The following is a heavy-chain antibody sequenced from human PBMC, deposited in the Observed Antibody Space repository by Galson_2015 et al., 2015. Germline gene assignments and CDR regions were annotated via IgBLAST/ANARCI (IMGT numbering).Heavy chain of an antibody. D-gene: IGHD1-26*01. J-gene: IGHJ4*02. CDR3: AKHSSTPWYYFDY. CDR1: GFTFSSYV. V-gene: IGHV3-23*01. CDR2: ISGSGGST. Sequence: SLRLSCAASGFTFSSYVMSWVRQAPGKGLEWVSVISGSGGSTYYADSVKGRFTISRDNSMNTLYLRMNSLRAEDTAVYYCAKHSSTPWYYFDYSGLGTLVTVSS.